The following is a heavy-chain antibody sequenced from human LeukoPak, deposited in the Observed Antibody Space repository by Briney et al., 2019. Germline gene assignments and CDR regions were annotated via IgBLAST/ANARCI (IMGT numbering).Heavy chain of an antibody. D-gene: IGHD3-3*01. J-gene: IGHJ4*02. CDR1: GFTFSSYG. CDR2: ISYDGSNK. CDR3: AKVLGEYDFWSGYYPLDY. V-gene: IGHV3-30*18. Sequence: PGGSLRLSCAASGFTFSSYGMHWVRQAPGKGLEWVAVISYDGSNKYYADSVKGRFTISRDNSKNTLYLQMNSLRAEDTAVYYCAKVLGEYDFWSGYYPLDYWGQGTLVTVSS.